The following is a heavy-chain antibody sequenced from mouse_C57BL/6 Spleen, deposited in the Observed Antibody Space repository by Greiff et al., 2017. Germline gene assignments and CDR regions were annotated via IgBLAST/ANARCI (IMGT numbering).Heavy chain of an antibody. Sequence: QVQLQQPGAELVKPGASVKLSCKASGYTFTSYWMQWVKQRPGQGLEWIGEIDPSDSYTNYNQKFKGKDTLTVDTSSSTAYMQLSSLTSYDDAVYYCGRGKRGGGYFDYWGQGTTLTVSS. J-gene: IGHJ2*01. V-gene: IGHV1-50*01. CDR2: IDPSDSYT. CDR3: GRGKRGGGYFDY. CDR1: GYTFTSYW.